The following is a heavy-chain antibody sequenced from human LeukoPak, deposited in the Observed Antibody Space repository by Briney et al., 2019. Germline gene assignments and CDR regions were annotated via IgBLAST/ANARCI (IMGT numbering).Heavy chain of an antibody. CDR1: GGTFSSYA. CDR2: IIPIFGTA. D-gene: IGHD4-11*01. V-gene: IGHV1-69*13. J-gene: IGHJ5*02. Sequence: ASVRVSCKASGGTFSSYAISWVRQAPGQGLEWMGGIIPIFGTANYAQKFQGRVTITAGESTSTAYMELSSLRSEDTAVYYCARAVTTTYNWFDPWGQGTLVTVSS. CDR3: ARAVTTTYNWFDP.